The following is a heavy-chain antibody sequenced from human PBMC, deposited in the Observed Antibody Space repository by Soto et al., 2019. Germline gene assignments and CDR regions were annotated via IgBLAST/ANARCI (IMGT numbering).Heavy chain of an antibody. D-gene: IGHD1-7*01. V-gene: IGHV3-23*01. Sequence: GGSLRLSCAASGFTFSNYAMSWVRQAPGKGLEWVSAISGSGGSTYYADSVKGRFTISRDNSKNTLYLQMNSLRAEDTAVYYCAKDNIRLELRGRRAFDIWGQGTMVTVSS. CDR1: GFTFSNYA. J-gene: IGHJ3*02. CDR2: ISGSGGST. CDR3: AKDNIRLELRGRRAFDI.